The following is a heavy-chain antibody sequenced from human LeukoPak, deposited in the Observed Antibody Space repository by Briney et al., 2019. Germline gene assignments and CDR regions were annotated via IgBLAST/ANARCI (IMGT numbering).Heavy chain of an antibody. D-gene: IGHD3-16*01. J-gene: IGHJ4*02. CDR3: ARDRPGGSSLDY. V-gene: IGHV1-18*01. Sequence: EASVTVSCKTSGYTFSSYVMHWVRQAPGQRLEWMGWISAYNGNTNYAQKLQGRVTMTTDTSTSTAYMELRSLRSDDTAVYYCARDRPGGSSLDYWGQGTLVIVSS. CDR1: GYTFSSYV. CDR2: ISAYNGNT.